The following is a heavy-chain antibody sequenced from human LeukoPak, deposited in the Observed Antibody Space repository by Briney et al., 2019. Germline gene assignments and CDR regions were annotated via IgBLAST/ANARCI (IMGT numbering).Heavy chain of an antibody. V-gene: IGHV1-8*01. CDR1: GYTFTSYD. CDR3: ARRDGPTAGFDY. CDR2: MNPNSGNT. D-gene: IGHD4-17*01. Sequence: ASVKVSCKDSGYTFTSYDINWVRQATGQGLEWMGWMNPNSGNTGYAQKFQGRVTMTRNTSISTAYMELSSLRSEDTAVYYCARRDGPTAGFDYWGQGTLVTVSS. J-gene: IGHJ4*02.